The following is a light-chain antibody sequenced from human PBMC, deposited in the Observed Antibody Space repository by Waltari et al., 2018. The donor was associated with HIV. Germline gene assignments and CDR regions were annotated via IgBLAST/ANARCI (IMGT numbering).Light chain of an antibody. CDR1: SSDVWSYHV. V-gene: IGLV2-23*02. Sequence: QAALTQPVSVPASPGQSLTIPRPGTSSDVWSYHVVSWYQPHPDKAPKLMIYEVTKRPSWVSNRFSGSKSGNTASLTISGLQAEDEADYYCCSYAGRSTHVFGTGTKVTVL. CDR2: EVT. J-gene: IGLJ1*01. CDR3: CSYAGRSTHV.